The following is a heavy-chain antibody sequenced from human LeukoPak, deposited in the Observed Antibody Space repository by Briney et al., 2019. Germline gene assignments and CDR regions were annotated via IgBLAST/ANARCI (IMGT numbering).Heavy chain of an antibody. D-gene: IGHD3-22*01. J-gene: IGHJ4*02. CDR2: ISGSGGST. CDR1: GFTFSSYA. V-gene: IGHV3-23*01. Sequence: GGSLRLSCAASGFTFSSYAMSWVRQAPGKGLEWVSAISGSGGSTYYADSVKGRFTISRDNSKNTLCLQMNSLRAEDTAVYYCAKEVLRYYYDSSGYYSGYWGQGTLVTVSS. CDR3: AKEVLRYYYDSSGYYSGY.